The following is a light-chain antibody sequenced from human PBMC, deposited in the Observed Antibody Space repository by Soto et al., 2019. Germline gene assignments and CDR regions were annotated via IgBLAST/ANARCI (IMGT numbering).Light chain of an antibody. CDR3: QQRSNWAWT. Sequence: EIVLTQSPGTLSLSPGERATLSCRASQSVSSSYLAWYQQKPGQAPRLLIYGASTRATDIPDRFGGSGSGTDFTLTISRLEPEDFAVYYCQQRSNWAWTFGQGTKLEIK. CDR2: GAS. V-gene: IGKV3D-20*02. CDR1: QSVSSSY. J-gene: IGKJ2*02.